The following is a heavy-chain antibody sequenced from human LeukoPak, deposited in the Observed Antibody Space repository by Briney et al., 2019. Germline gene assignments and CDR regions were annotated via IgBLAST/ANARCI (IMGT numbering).Heavy chain of an antibody. D-gene: IGHD4-17*01. J-gene: IGHJ4*02. CDR3: ARVYGDYVFDY. Sequence: GGSLRLSCAASGFTFDDYGMSWVRQAPGKGLEWVSGINWNGGSTGYADSVKGRFTISRDNAKNSLYLQMNSLRTEDTALYYCARVYGDYVFDYWGQGTLVTVSS. V-gene: IGHV3-20*04. CDR2: INWNGGST. CDR1: GFTFDDYG.